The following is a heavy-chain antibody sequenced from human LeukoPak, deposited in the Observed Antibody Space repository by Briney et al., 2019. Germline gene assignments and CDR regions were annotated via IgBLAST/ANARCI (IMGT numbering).Heavy chain of an antibody. D-gene: IGHD6-13*01. V-gene: IGHV3-11*06. J-gene: IGHJ4*02. CDR3: AKDLVGSSWSHGFDY. CDR2: ISSSGST. Sequence: PGGSLRLSCAASGFTISDYYMSWIRQAPGRGLECVSYISSSGSTNYADSVKGRFTISRDNAKNSLYLQMNSLRAEDTAVYYCAKDLVGSSWSHGFDYWGQGTLVTVSS. CDR1: GFTISDYY.